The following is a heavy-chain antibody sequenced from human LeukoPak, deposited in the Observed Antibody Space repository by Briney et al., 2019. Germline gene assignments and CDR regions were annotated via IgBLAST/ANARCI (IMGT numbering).Heavy chain of an antibody. V-gene: IGHV4-39*01. J-gene: IGHJ4*02. CDR1: GGSVSSSGSY. CDR2: IYYSGTT. D-gene: IGHD3-10*01. Sequence: SETLSLTCTVSGGSVSSSGSYWGWIRQPPGKGLEWIGSIYYSGTTYYNPSLKRRVTISVDTSKSQFSLKLPSVTAADTALYYCARTYYGSENYYDYWGQGILVTVSS. CDR3: ARTYYGSENYYDY.